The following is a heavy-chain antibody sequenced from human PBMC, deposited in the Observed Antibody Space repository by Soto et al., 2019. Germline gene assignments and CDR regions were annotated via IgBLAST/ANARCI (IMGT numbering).Heavy chain of an antibody. Sequence: ESGGGLVQPGGSLRLSCAASGFTFSDHYMDWVRQAPGKGLEWVGRSRDKVHSHTTEYAASVKGRFTISRGDSENSLYLQMNSLKTEDTAVYYCARSVVSTGYFDYWGQGTLVTVSS. CDR3: ARSVVSTGYFDY. D-gene: IGHD5-12*01. CDR2: SRDKVHSHTT. J-gene: IGHJ4*02. V-gene: IGHV3-72*01. CDR1: GFTFSDHY.